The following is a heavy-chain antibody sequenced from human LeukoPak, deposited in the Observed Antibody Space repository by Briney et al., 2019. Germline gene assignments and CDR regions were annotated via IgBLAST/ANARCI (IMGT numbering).Heavy chain of an antibody. CDR1: GYTFTGYY. V-gene: IGHV1-2*02. CDR3: ARIGIAVAGVDY. Sequence: ASVKVSCKASGYTFTGYYMHWVRQAPGQGLEWMGWINPNSGGTNYAQKFQGRVTMTRDTSISTAYMELSSLRSEDTAVYYCARIGIAVAGVDYWGQGTLVTVSS. J-gene: IGHJ4*02. CDR2: INPNSGGT. D-gene: IGHD6-19*01.